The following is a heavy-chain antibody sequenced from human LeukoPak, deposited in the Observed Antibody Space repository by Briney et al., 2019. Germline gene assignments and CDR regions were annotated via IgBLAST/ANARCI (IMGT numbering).Heavy chain of an antibody. CDR2: ISSSGSTI. D-gene: IGHD4-17*01. Sequence: GGSLRLSCAASGFTFSSYEMNWVRQAPGKGLEWVSYISSSGSTIYYADSVKGRFTISRDNAKKSLYLQMNSLRAEDTAVYYCARVYDYGDYAPFDYWGQGTLVTVSS. V-gene: IGHV3-48*03. J-gene: IGHJ4*02. CDR3: ARVYDYGDYAPFDY. CDR1: GFTFSSYE.